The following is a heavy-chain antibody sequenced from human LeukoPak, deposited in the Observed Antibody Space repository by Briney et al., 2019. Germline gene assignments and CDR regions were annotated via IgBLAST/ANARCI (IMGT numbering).Heavy chain of an antibody. CDR1: GGSISSYF. CDR2: VYYSGST. D-gene: IGHD3-16*01. Sequence: ASETLSLTCTVSGGSISSYFWSWIRQPPGKGLEWIGYVYYSGSTNYNPSLKSRVTISVDTSKKQFSLKLSSATAADTAVYYCARVLDLSKRGLDAFDIWGQGTMVTASS. J-gene: IGHJ3*02. CDR3: ARVLDLSKRGLDAFDI. V-gene: IGHV4-59*01.